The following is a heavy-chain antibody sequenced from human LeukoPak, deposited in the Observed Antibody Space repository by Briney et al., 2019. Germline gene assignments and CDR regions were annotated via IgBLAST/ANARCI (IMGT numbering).Heavy chain of an antibody. V-gene: IGHV4-39*01. Sequence: SETLSLTCTVSGGSIRSSYYYWGWIRQPPGKGLEWIGSIYYSGSTYYNPSLKSRVTISVDTSKNQFSLKLSSVTAADTAVYYCASQREADAFDIWGQGTMVTVSS. CDR1: GGSIRSSYYY. J-gene: IGHJ3*02. CDR2: IYYSGST. CDR3: ASQREADAFDI.